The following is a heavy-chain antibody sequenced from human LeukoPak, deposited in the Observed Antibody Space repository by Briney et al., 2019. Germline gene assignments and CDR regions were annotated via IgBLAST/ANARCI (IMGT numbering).Heavy chain of an antibody. D-gene: IGHD2-15*01. CDR3: ARGSIVVVVPDY. J-gene: IGHJ4*02. Sequence: PGGSLRLSCAASGFTFSSYEMNWVRQAPGKGLEWVSYISSSGSTIYYADSVKGRFTISRDNAKNSLYLQMNSLRAEDTAVYYCARGSIVVVVPDYWGQGTLVTVSS. CDR2: ISSSGSTI. CDR1: GFTFSSYE. V-gene: IGHV3-48*03.